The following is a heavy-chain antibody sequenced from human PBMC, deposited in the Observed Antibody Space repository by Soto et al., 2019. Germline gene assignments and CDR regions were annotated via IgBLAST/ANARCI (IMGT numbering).Heavy chain of an antibody. CDR2: IYPGDSET. CDR3: ARSPRSSPYFDY. J-gene: IGHJ4*02. CDR1: GYTFSNFW. D-gene: IGHD6-13*01. Sequence: GASLKISCQCSGYTFSNFWIAWVRQLPGKGLEYMGIIYPGDSETRYSPSFHGKVTISADRSIGTAYLQWSSLEASDSAFYFCARSPRSSPYFDYWGQGALVTGSS. V-gene: IGHV5-51*01.